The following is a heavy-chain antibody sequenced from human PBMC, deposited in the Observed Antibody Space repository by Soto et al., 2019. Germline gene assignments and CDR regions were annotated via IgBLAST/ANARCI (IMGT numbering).Heavy chain of an antibody. Sequence: QVQLQESGPGLVKPSQTLSLTCTVSGGSVSGGVYYWNWIRQHPEKGLEWIGYIYYSGSTYYNPSIRSRVTISADTSKNQFSLKLSSVTVAGTAVYYCARSSVAGAGYFQHWGQGTQVIVSS. CDR3: ARSSVAGAGYFQH. V-gene: IGHV4-31*03. CDR1: GGSVSGGVYY. J-gene: IGHJ1*01. CDR2: IYYSGST. D-gene: IGHD6-19*01.